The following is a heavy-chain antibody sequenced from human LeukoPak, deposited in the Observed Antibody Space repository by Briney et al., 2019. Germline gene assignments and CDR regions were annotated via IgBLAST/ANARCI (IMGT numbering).Heavy chain of an antibody. J-gene: IGHJ4*02. Sequence: SETLSLTCAVSGYSSSSSAFWGCIRQPPGKGLEWIGSIYQSGSTYYNPSLKSRVTISVDTSKNRFSLELSSVTAADTAAYYCASALSDSCCYQDYWGQGTLVTVSS. CDR3: ASALSDSCCYQDY. V-gene: IGHV4-38-2*01. CDR2: IYQSGST. D-gene: IGHD3-22*01. CDR1: GYSSSSSAF.